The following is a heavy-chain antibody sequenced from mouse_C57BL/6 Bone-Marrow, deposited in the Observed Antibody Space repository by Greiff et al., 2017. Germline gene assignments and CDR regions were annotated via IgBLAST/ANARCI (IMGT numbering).Heavy chain of an antibody. CDR1: GFNIKDYY. CDR3: AGGFYCGSNYYAMDY. Sequence: VQLQQSGAELVKPGASVKLSCTASGFNIKDYYMHWVKQRTEQGLEWIGRIDPEDGETKYAPKFQGTAPITAYTASNTSYLQLSSLTSEDTAVYYCAGGFYCGSNYYAMDYWGQGTSVTVSS. CDR2: IDPEDGET. V-gene: IGHV14-2*01. J-gene: IGHJ4*01. D-gene: IGHD1-1*01.